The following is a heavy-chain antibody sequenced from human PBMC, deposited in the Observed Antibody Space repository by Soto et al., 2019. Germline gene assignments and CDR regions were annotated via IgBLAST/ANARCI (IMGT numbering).Heavy chain of an antibody. CDR2: IYYSGST. D-gene: IGHD3-10*01. V-gene: IGHV4-31*03. CDR1: GGSISSGGYY. Sequence: QVQLQESGPGLVKPSQTLSLTCTVSGGSISSGGYYWSWIRQHPGKGLEWIGYIYYSGSTYYNPSLKSRVTISVDTSKNQFSLKLSSVTAADTAVYYCVREATMVRGVRWGWFDPWGQGTLVTVSS. J-gene: IGHJ5*02. CDR3: VREATMVRGVRWGWFDP.